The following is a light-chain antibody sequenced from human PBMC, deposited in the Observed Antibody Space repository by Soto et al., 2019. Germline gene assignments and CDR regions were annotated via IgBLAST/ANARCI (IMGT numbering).Light chain of an antibody. CDR1: QGIRNY. Sequence: DIQMTQSTSSLSASVGDRVTITCRASQGIRNYLAWYQQKPGKVPKLLIYAASTLQSGVQSRFSGSESGTDFTLTISSLQPEDGATYYCQKYNSAPLTFGGGTKVEIK. CDR2: AAS. V-gene: IGKV1-27*01. CDR3: QKYNSAPLT. J-gene: IGKJ4*01.